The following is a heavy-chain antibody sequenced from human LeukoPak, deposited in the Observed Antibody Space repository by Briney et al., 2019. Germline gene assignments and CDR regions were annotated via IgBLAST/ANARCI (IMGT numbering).Heavy chain of an antibody. CDR1: GFTFDDYG. J-gene: IGHJ4*02. D-gene: IGHD5-24*01. CDR2: ISGSGGST. Sequence: GGSLRLSCAASGFTFDDYGMSWVRQAPGKGLEWVSAISGSGGSTYYADSVKGRFTISRDNSKNTLYLQMNSLRAEDTAVYYCAKERRDGYPAFDYWGQGTLVTVSS. CDR3: AKERRDGYPAFDY. V-gene: IGHV3-23*01.